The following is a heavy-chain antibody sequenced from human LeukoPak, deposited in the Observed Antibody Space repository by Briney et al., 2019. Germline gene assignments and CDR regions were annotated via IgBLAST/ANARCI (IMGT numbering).Heavy chain of an antibody. J-gene: IGHJ6*03. D-gene: IGHD1-1*01. CDR2: ISGSGGST. CDR3: AKGPTFATNYYYYYYMDV. CDR1: GFTFSSYW. V-gene: IGHV3-23*01. Sequence: HPGGSLRLSCVVSGFTFSSYWMSWVRQAPGKGLEWVSAISGSGGSTYYADSVKGRFTISRDNSKNTLYLQMNSLRAEDTAVYYCAKGPTFATNYYYYYYMDVWGKGTTVTISS.